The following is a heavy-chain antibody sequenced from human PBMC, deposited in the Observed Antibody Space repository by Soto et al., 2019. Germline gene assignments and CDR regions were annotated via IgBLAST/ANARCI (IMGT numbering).Heavy chain of an antibody. CDR3: ARGRGIYCSGGSCYYGY. CDR2: INHSGST. Sequence: SETLSLTCAVYGGSFSGYYWSWIRQPPGKGLEWIGEINHSGSTNYNPSLKSRVTISVDTSKNQFSLKLSSVTAADTAVYYCARGRGIYCSGGSCYYGYWGQGTLVT. J-gene: IGHJ4*02. CDR1: GGSFSGYY. D-gene: IGHD2-15*01. V-gene: IGHV4-34*01.